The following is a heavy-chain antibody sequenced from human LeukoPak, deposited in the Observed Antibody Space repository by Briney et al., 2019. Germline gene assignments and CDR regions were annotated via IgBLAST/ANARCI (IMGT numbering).Heavy chain of an antibody. J-gene: IGHJ4*02. D-gene: IGHD1-26*01. CDR2: IYHSGST. CDR3: AREAYSGSYYEGD. CDR1: GYSISSGYY. V-gene: IGHV4-38-2*02. Sequence: PSETLSLTCAVSGYSISSGYYWGWIRPPPGKGLEWIGSIYHSGSTYYIPSLKSRVTISVDTSKNQYSLKLSSVTAADTAVYYCAREAYSGSYYEGDWGQGTLVTVSS.